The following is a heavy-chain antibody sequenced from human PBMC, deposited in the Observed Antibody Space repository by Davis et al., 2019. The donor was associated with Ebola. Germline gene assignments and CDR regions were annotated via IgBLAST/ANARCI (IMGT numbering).Heavy chain of an antibody. CDR2: INPNFGGK. V-gene: IGHV1-2*06. CDR1: GYTFAAHY. Sequence: ASVKVSCKASGYTFAAHYIHWVRQAPGQGLEWMGRINPNFGGKIYAQKFQDRVTLTIDTSINTAYMELDRLRSDDTAVYYCARDLAVAPPDYWGQGTLVTVSS. CDR3: ARDLAVAPPDY. D-gene: IGHD6-19*01. J-gene: IGHJ4*02.